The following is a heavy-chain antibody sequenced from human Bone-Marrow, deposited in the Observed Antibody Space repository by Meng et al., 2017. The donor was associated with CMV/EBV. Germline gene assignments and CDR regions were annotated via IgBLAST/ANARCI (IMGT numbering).Heavy chain of an antibody. CDR3: ARNPRTYCSSTSCYYYYYGMDV. J-gene: IGHJ6*02. Sequence: ASLKVFCKATGYTFTNYEINWVRQAAGQGLEWMGWMNPNSGYTGYAQKFQGRVTMTRNTSIATAYMELSSLRSEDTAVYYCARNPRTYCSSTSCYYYYYGMDVWGQGTTVTVSS. CDR1: GYTFTNYE. V-gene: IGHV1-8*01. CDR2: MNPNSGYT. D-gene: IGHD2-2*01.